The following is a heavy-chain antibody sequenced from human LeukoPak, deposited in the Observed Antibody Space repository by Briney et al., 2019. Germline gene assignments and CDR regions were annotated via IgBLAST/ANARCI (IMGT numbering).Heavy chain of an antibody. D-gene: IGHD5-18*01. CDR1: GFTFSSYA. CDR3: AKRRYSYVLYYFDY. V-gene: IGHV3-23*01. J-gene: IGHJ4*02. CDR2: ISGSGGST. Sequence: PGGSLRLSCAASGFTFSSYAMSWVRQAPGKGLEWVSGISGSGGSTYYADSVKGRFTISRDNSKNTLYLQMNSLRAEDTAVYYCAKRRYSYVLYYFDYWGQGTLVTVSS.